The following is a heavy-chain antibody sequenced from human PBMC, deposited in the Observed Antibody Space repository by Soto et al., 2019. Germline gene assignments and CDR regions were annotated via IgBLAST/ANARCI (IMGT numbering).Heavy chain of an antibody. CDR3: ARTYCSGGSCQYYFDY. Sequence: SVKVSCKASGGTFSSYTISWVRQAPGQGLEWMGRIIPILGIANYAQKFQGRVTITADKSTSTAYMELSSLRSEDTAVYYCARTYCSGGSCQYYFDYWGQGTLVTVSS. D-gene: IGHD2-15*01. J-gene: IGHJ4*02. CDR1: GGTFSSYT. CDR2: IIPILGIA. V-gene: IGHV1-69*02.